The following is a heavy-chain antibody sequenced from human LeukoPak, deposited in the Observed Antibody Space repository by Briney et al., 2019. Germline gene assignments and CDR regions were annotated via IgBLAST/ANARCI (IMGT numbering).Heavy chain of an antibody. CDR2: INPNSGGT. V-gene: IGHV1-2*02. CDR1: GYTFTGYY. D-gene: IGHD3-3*01. CDR3: AREVEYYDFWSGYDKGYYFDY. J-gene: IGHJ4*02. Sequence: ASVKVSCKASGYTFTGYYMHWVRQAPGQGLERMGWINPNSGGTNYAQKFQGRVTMTTDTSTSTAYMELRSLRSDDTAVYYCAREVEYYDFWSGYDKGYYFDYWGQGTLVTVSS.